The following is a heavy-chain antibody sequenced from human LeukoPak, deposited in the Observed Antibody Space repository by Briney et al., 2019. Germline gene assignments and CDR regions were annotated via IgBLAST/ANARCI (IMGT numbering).Heavy chain of an antibody. J-gene: IGHJ6*02. CDR1: GFTFDDYA. Sequence: GGSLRLSCAASGFTFDDYAMHWVRQAPGKGLEWVSGISWNSGSIGYADSVKGRFTISRDNAKNSLYLQMNSLRAEDTALYYCAKEHLPRSSGWYLPYGMDVWGQGTTVTVSS. V-gene: IGHV3-9*01. CDR3: AKEHLPRSSGWYLPYGMDV. D-gene: IGHD6-19*01. CDR2: ISWNSGSI.